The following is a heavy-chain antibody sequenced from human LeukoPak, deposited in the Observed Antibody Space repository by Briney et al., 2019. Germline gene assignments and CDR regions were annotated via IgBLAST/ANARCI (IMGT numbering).Heavy chain of an antibody. CDR1: GFTFSSYA. CDR3: AKEGGRLLYYFDY. V-gene: IGHV3-23*01. D-gene: IGHD2/OR15-2a*01. Sequence: GGSLRLSCAASGFTFSSYAMSWVRQAPGKGLEWVSAISGSGGNTYYADSVKGRFTISRDNSKNTLYLQMSSLRAEDTAVYYCAKEGGRLLYYFDYWGQGTLVTVSS. J-gene: IGHJ4*02. CDR2: ISGSGGNT.